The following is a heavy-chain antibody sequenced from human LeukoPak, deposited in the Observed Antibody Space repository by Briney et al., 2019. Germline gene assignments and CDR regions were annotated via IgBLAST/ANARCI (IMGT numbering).Heavy chain of an antibody. CDR2: INSDGSST. D-gene: IGHD1-14*01. CDR1: GFTFSSYW. CDR3: ARGRKDWYVDL. V-gene: IGHV3-74*01. J-gene: IGHJ2*01. Sequence: GGSLRLSCVVSGFTFSSYWMHWVRQAPGKGLVWVSRINSDGSSTSYADSVKGRFTISRDNAKNTLYLQMNSLRAEDTAVHYCARGRKDWYVDLWGRGTLVTVSS.